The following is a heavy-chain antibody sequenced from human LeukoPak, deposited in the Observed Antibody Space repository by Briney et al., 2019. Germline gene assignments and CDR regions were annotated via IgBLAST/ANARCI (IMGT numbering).Heavy chain of an antibody. Sequence: ASVKVSCKASGYTFTSYDISWVRQAPGQGLEWMGWISAYNGNTNYAQKLQGRVTMTTDTSTSTAYMELRSLRSDDTAVYYCARDITYYYDSSGSLDYWGQGTLVTVSS. D-gene: IGHD3-22*01. CDR2: ISAYNGNT. J-gene: IGHJ4*02. CDR1: GYTFTSYD. V-gene: IGHV1-18*01. CDR3: ARDITYYYDSSGSLDY.